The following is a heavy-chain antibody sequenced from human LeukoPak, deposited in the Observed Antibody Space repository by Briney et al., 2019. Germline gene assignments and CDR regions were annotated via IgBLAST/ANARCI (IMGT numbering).Heavy chain of an antibody. D-gene: IGHD3-22*01. J-gene: IGHJ4*02. Sequence: PSQTLSLTCTVSGGSISSGSYYWSWIRQPAGKGLEWIGRIYTSGSTNYNPSLKSRVTISVDTSKNQFSLKLSSVTAADTAVYYCARDRRLYYYDSSGYYFDYWGQGTLVTVSS. V-gene: IGHV4-61*02. CDR3: ARDRRLYYYDSSGYYFDY. CDR2: IYTSGST. CDR1: GGSISSGSYY.